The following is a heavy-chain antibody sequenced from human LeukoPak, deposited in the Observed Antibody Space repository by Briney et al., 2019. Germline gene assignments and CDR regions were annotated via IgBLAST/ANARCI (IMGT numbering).Heavy chain of an antibody. CDR2: VKQDGSQQ. Sequence: GGSLRLSCATSGFTFTRYWMAWIRQAPGKGLEWVANVKQDGSQQYYLHSAEGRFTISRDNAKNSLYLQMNNVRAEDTAVYYCSNGIYSSSFWGQGTLVTVSS. J-gene: IGHJ4*02. V-gene: IGHV3-7*01. CDR3: SNGIYSSSF. CDR1: GFTFTRYW. D-gene: IGHD6-6*01.